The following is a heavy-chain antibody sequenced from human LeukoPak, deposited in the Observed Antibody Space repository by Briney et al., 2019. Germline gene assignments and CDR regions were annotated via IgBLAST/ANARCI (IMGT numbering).Heavy chain of an antibody. V-gene: IGHV3-23*01. CDR3: ATSGYPGYDQPS. J-gene: IGHJ5*02. Sequence: PGGSLRLSCTASGFTFTNYAMAWVRQAPGKGLEWVSVVRGSDADTSYADSGKGRFTISRDNSKSTLNLQMNNLRPDDTAIYYCATSGYPGYDQPSWGQGALGTVSS. D-gene: IGHD5-12*01. CDR1: GFTFTNYA. CDR2: VRGSDADT.